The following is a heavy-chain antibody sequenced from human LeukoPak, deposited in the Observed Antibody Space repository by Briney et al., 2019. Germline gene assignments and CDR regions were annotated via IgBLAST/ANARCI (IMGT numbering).Heavy chain of an antibody. CDR2: INSDGSAT. V-gene: IGHV3-74*01. CDR3: ATDPDSGGWSTFGY. J-gene: IGHJ4*02. D-gene: IGHD6-19*01. Sequence: PGGSLRLSCAASGFAFSRNWMHWVCQAPGKGLVWVSRINSDGSATHYADSVKGRFTISRDNAKNTLYPQMNSLRAEDTAVYYCATDPDSGGWSTFGYWGQGTLVTVSS. CDR1: GFAFSRNW.